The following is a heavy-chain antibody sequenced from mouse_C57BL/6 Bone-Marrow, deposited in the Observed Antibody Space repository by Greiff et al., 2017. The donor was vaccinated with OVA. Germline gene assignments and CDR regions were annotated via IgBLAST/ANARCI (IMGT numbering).Heavy chain of an antibody. J-gene: IGHJ3*01. Sequence: QVQLKESGPELVKPGASVKISCKASGYAFSSSWMNWVKQRPGKGLEWIGRIYPGDGDTNYNGKFKGKATLTADKSSSTAYMQLSSLTSEDSAVYFCARGYYGSSYLFAYWGQGTLVTVSA. CDR3: ARGYYGSSYLFAY. CDR1: GYAFSSSW. V-gene: IGHV1-82*01. CDR2: IYPGDGDT. D-gene: IGHD1-1*01.